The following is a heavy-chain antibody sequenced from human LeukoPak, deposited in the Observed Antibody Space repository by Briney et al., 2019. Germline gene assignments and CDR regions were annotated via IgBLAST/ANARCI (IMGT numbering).Heavy chain of an antibody. Sequence: ASVKVSCKASGYTFTTYDLNWVRQATGQGLEWMGWMNPNSGNTGYAQKFQGRVTMTRNTSISTAYMELNNLTSEDTAVYYCARRIRGAPTDHWGQGTLVNVSS. CDR2: MNPNSGNT. CDR1: GYTFTTYD. CDR3: ARRIRGAPTDH. V-gene: IGHV1-8*01. D-gene: IGHD3-10*01. J-gene: IGHJ4*02.